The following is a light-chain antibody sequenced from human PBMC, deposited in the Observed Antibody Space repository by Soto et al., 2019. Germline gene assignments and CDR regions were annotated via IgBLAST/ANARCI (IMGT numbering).Light chain of an antibody. Sequence: EIVLTQSPATLSLSPGDRATLFCRASQSVSGSYLAWYQQKPGQAPRLLIYGASSRATGIPDRFSGSGSGTDFTLTISRLEPEDFAVYYCQQYGSSPWTFGQGTKVDIK. CDR2: GAS. CDR3: QQYGSSPWT. CDR1: QSVSGSY. V-gene: IGKV3-20*01. J-gene: IGKJ1*01.